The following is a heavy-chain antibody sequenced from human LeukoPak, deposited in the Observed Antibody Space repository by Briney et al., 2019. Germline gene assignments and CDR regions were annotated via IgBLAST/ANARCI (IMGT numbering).Heavy chain of an antibody. V-gene: IGHV3-30-3*01. CDR1: GDTFSSYT. CDR3: ARVISTGTGGRGYFDN. CDR2: ISYDGTNN. J-gene: IGHJ4*02. D-gene: IGHD2-8*02. Sequence: GRSLRLSCAASGDTFSSYTMSWVRQAPGKGLEWEAIISYDGTNNYYADSVKGRFTISRDNSRNTLYLQLNSLRAEDTALYFCARVISTGTGGRGYFDNWGQGTLVTVSS.